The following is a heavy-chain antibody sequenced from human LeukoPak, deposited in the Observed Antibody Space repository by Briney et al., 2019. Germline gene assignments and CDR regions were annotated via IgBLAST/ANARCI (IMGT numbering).Heavy chain of an antibody. J-gene: IGHJ4*02. CDR2: INPSGGST. Sequence: ASVKVSCKASGYTFTSCYMHWVRQAPGQGLEWMGIINPSGGSTSYAQKFQGRVTMTRDTSTSTVYMELSSLRSEDTAVYYCARAGETYYYDSSGPLSGYWGQGTLVTVSS. V-gene: IGHV1-46*01. CDR3: ARAGETYYYDSSGPLSGY. D-gene: IGHD3-22*01. CDR1: GYTFTSCY.